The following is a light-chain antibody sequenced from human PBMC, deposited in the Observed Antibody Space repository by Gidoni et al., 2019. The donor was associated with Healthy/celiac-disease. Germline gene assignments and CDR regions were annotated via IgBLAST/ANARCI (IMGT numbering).Light chain of an antibody. CDR2: DAS. J-gene: IGKJ2*01. CDR1: QSVSSY. CDR3: QQRSNWSYT. Sequence: EIVSKQSPATLSLSPGERATLSCRASQSVSSYLAWYQQKPGQAPRLLIYDASNRATGIPARFSGSGSGTDFTLTISSLEPEDFAVYYCQQRSNWSYTFGQGTKLEIK. V-gene: IGKV3-11*01.